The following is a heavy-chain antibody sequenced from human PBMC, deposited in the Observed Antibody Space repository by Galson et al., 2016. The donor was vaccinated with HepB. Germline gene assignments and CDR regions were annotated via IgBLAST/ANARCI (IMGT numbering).Heavy chain of an antibody. CDR1: GGSISSSSYY. J-gene: IGHJ6*02. Sequence: ETLSLTCSVSGGSISSSSYYWGLIRQSAGQGLEWIGISYYAGSTYYNPSLKSRVTISVDTSRNQFSMKLTSVTAADTAIYYCARQPKVRGVESYYYGLDVWGQGTTVTVSS. V-gene: IGHV4-39*01. CDR3: ARQPKVRGVESYYYGLDV. CDR2: SYYAGST. D-gene: IGHD3-10*01.